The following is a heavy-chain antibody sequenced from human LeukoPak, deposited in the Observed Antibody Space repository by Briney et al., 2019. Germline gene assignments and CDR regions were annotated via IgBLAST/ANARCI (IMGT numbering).Heavy chain of an antibody. D-gene: IGHD2/OR15-2a*01. CDR1: GSNIGPYA. CDR3: ATWAFYHNLDV. CDR2: IKADGSGT. Sequence: GGSLRLSCAASGSNIGPYAMYWVRQGPGRGLEWVSVIKADGSGTFYSNSVRGRFTTSRDNSKNSLYLQMSSLTSDDTALYYCATWAFYHNLDVWGQGTTVAVSS. V-gene: IGHV3-43*02. J-gene: IGHJ6*02.